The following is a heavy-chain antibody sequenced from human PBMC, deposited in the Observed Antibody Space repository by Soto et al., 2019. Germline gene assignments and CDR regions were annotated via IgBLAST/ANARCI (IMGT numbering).Heavy chain of an antibody. Sequence: ASVKVSCKASGYTFTSYAMHWVRQAPGQRLEWMGWINAGNGNTKYSQKFQGRVTITRDTSASTAYMELSSLRSEDTAVYYCARDRDGYNALDFDYWGQGTLVTVSS. CDR2: INAGNGNT. D-gene: IGHD5-12*01. CDR1: GYTFTSYA. CDR3: ARDRDGYNALDFDY. V-gene: IGHV1-3*01. J-gene: IGHJ4*02.